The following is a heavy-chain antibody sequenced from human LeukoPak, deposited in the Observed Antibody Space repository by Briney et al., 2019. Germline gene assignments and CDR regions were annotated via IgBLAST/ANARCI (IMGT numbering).Heavy chain of an antibody. V-gene: IGHV1-46*01. J-gene: IGHJ4*02. CDR3: ARDNIVVGPFDY. CDR1: GYPFTDYY. D-gene: IGHD3-22*01. Sequence: ASVKVSCKASGYPFTDYYLHWVRQAPGQGLEWMGCINPSGGSTTYAQKFQGRVTMTRDTSTSTVYMELSSLRSEDTAVYYCARDNIVVGPFDYWGQGTLVTVSS. CDR2: INPSGGST.